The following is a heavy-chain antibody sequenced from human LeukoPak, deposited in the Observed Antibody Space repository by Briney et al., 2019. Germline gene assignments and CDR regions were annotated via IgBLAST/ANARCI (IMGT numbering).Heavy chain of an antibody. D-gene: IGHD3-22*01. V-gene: IGHV3-30*04. J-gene: IGHJ4*02. Sequence: GSLRLSCAASGFTFSSYAMHWVRQAPGKGLEWVAVISYDGSNKYYADSVKGRFTISGDNSKNTLYLQMNSLRAEDTAVYYCAREYYDSSGYYYYFDYWGQGTLVTVSS. CDR3: AREYYDSSGYYYYFDY. CDR2: ISYDGSNK. CDR1: GFTFSSYA.